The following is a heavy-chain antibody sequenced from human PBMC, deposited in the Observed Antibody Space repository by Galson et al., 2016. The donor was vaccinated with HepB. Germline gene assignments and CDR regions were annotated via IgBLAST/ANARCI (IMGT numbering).Heavy chain of an antibody. J-gene: IGHJ4*02. CDR1: GFTFSSYG. V-gene: IGHV3-33*01. CDR2: IWSDGSNT. Sequence: SLRLSCAASGFTFSSYGMHWVRQAPGKGLEWVAVIWSDGSNTYYAASVKGRFTISRDNSKNTLYLQMNSLRDEDTAVYYCATSYCSGSCCYYFDYWGQGTLVTVSS. D-gene: IGHD2-15*01. CDR3: ATSYCSGSCCYYFDY.